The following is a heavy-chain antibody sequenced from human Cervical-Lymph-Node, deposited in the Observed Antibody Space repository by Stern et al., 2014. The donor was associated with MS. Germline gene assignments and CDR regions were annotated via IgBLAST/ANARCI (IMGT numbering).Heavy chain of an antibody. D-gene: IGHD4-17*01. CDR3: AHTTVTFDEAYGLDV. CDR2: IYWDADE. CDR1: GFSLNTSGEG. Sequence: QVTLRESGPTLVKPTQTLTLTCTFSGFSLNTSGEGVGWIRQPPGKALEWLAVIYWDADERYSPSLNSRLTSTKDTSKNQVVLTMANMDPVDTGTYYCAHTTVTFDEAYGLDVWGQGTTVTVSS. V-gene: IGHV2-5*02. J-gene: IGHJ6*02.